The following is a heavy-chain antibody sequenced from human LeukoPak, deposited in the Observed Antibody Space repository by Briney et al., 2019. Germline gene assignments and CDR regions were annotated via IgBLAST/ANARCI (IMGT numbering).Heavy chain of an antibody. CDR2: ISGSGDGT. Sequence: PGGSLRLSCAASGFTFSSYAMGWVRQAPGKGLEWVSAISGSGDGTYYADTVKGRLTIPRDNSKNTLYLQMDSLRVDDTAVYYCAKDYYDILTGQPLSFDYWGQGTLVTVSS. CDR1: GFTFSSYA. D-gene: IGHD3-9*01. CDR3: AKDYYDILTGQPLSFDY. J-gene: IGHJ4*02. V-gene: IGHV3-23*01.